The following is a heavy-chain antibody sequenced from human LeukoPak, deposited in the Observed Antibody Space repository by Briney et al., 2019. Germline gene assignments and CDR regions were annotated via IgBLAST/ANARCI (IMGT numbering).Heavy chain of an antibody. V-gene: IGHV3-7*01. CDR3: ARAYYDSSGYYYVYFDY. CDR2: IKLDGSEK. CDR1: GFTFSNAW. J-gene: IGHJ4*02. D-gene: IGHD3-22*01. Sequence: GGSLRLSCAASGFTFSNAWMSWVRQAPGKGLEWVANIKLDGSEKYYVDSVKGRFTISRDNAKNSLYMQMNSLRAEDTALYYCARAYYDSSGYYYVYFDYWGQGTLVTVSS.